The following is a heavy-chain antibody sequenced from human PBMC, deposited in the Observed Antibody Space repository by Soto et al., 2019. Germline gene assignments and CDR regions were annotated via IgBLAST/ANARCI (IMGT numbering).Heavy chain of an antibody. CDR2: IYYSGSP. V-gene: IGHV4-59*01. CDR3: ARAGAATLSDY. Sequence: PSDTLSLTCSVSGGSINNYYCSWIRQPPGKGLEWIGYIYYSGSPNYNPSLKSRVTISVDTSKNQFSLNLSSVTAADTAVYYCARAGAATLSDYWGQGTLVTVSS. D-gene: IGHD2-15*01. J-gene: IGHJ4*02. CDR1: GGSINNYY.